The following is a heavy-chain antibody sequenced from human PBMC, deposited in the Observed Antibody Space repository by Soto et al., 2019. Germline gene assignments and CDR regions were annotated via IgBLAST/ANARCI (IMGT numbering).Heavy chain of an antibody. CDR3: ARGYGGNSAAFDI. CDR2: IRGSGITT. D-gene: IGHD4-17*01. CDR1: GFTFSNYA. J-gene: IGHJ3*02. Sequence: GGSLRLSCAASGFTFSNYAMSWVCQAPGKGLEWVSGIRGSGITTYYADSVKGRFTISRDNSKSTLYLQMNSLRAEDMAMYYCARGYGGNSAAFDIWGQGTMVTVSS. V-gene: IGHV3-23*01.